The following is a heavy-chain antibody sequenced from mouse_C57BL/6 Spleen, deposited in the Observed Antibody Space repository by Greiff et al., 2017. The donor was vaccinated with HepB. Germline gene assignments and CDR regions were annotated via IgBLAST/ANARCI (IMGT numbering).Heavy chain of an antibody. J-gene: IGHJ2*01. CDR3: ARCITGVVGGFGY. D-gene: IGHD1-1*01. V-gene: IGHV1-55*01. CDR2: IYPGSGST. CDR1: GYTFTSYW. Sequence: QVQLQQPGAELVKPGASVKMSCKASGYTFTSYWITWVKQRPGQGLEWIGEIYPGSGSTNYTEKFKSKATLTVDKSSSTAYMQLSSLTSEDSAVYCCARCITGVVGGFGYWGQGTALTVSS.